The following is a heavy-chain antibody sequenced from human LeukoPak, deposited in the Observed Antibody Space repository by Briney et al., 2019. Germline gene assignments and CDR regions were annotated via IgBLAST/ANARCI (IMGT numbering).Heavy chain of an antibody. CDR3: ARGGCSGGGCHFDY. Sequence: SETLSLTCTVSGGSISSYYWSWIRQPPGKGLEWIGYIYYSGSTNYNPSLKSRVTISVDTSKNQFSLKLSSVTAADTAVYYCARGGCSGGGCHFDYWGQGTLVTVSS. J-gene: IGHJ4*02. CDR1: GGSISSYY. D-gene: IGHD2-15*01. V-gene: IGHV4-59*01. CDR2: IYYSGST.